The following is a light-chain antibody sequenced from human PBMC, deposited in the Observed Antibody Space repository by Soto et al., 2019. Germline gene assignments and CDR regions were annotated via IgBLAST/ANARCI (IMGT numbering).Light chain of an antibody. CDR1: QTISKY. V-gene: IGKV1-39*01. CDR2: TTS. J-gene: IGKJ5*01. CDR3: EQGDKIPFT. Sequence: DIQMTQSPSSLSASVGDRVSITCRASQTISKYLNWFQQKPGEAPNLLIYTTSTLQSGVPSRFSGSGSGTDFTLTISNLQPEDFATYYCEQGDKIPFTFGQGTRLEI.